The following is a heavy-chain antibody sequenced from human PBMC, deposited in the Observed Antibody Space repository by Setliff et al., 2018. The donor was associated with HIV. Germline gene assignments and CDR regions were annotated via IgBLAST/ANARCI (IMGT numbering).Heavy chain of an antibody. J-gene: IGHJ4*02. CDR2: IKQDGSEK. V-gene: IGHV3-7*03. D-gene: IGHD2-2*01. CDR3: ASHFGYCSSTSCEGY. Sequence: GGSLRLSCAASGFTFSTYWMSWVRQAPGKGPEWVANIKQDGSEKYYVDSVKGRFTISRDSAKNSLYLQMNSLRAEDTAVYYCASHFGYCSSTSCEGYWGQGALVTVSS. CDR1: GFTFSTYW.